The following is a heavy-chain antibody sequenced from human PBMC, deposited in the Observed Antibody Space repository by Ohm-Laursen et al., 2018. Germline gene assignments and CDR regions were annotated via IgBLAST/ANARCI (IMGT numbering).Heavy chain of an antibody. V-gene: IGHV1-18*01. CDR1: GYTFTSYG. J-gene: IGHJ5*02. CDR3: ARDNYDILTENWFDP. Sequence: ASVKVSCKASGYTFTSYGISWVRQAPGQGLEWMGWISAYNGNTNYAQKLQGRVTMTTDTSTSTAYMELRSLRSDDTAVYYCARDNYDILTENWFDPWGRGTLVTVSS. CDR2: ISAYNGNT. D-gene: IGHD3-9*01.